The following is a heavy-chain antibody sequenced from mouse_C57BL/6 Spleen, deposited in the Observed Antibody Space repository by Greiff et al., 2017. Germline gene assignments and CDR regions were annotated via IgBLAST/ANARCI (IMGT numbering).Heavy chain of an antibody. CDR1: GYTFNDYY. Sequence: VQLQQSGAELVRPGASVKMSCQASGYTFNDYYMNWVKQSPEKGLEWIGGINPTNGVTRYNPKFKGKATITADKSSSTAYMELSSLTSEDSAIYYCARNYYATSAINYWGQGTTLTVSA. V-gene: IGHV1-26*01. D-gene: IGHD1-1*01. CDR2: INPTNGVT. CDR3: ARNYYATSAINY. J-gene: IGHJ2*01.